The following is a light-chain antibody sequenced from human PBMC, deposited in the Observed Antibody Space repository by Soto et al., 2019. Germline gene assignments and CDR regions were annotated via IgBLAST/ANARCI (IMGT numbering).Light chain of an antibody. Sequence: QSALTQPASVSGSPGQSITISCTGTSSDVGGYNFVSWYQQYPGKAPKLMIYDVSNRPSGVSNRFSGSKSGNTASLTISGVHADDESDYYCSSYTTSTTRAVVFGEGTK. CDR1: SSDVGGYNF. CDR2: DVS. V-gene: IGLV2-14*01. J-gene: IGLJ2*01. CDR3: SSYTTSTTRAVV.